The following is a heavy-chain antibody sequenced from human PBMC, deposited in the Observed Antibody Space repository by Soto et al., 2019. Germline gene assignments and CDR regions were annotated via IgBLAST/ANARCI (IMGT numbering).Heavy chain of an antibody. J-gene: IGHJ3*02. V-gene: IGHV3-30*03. CDR3: ARDLRGSEGEFFGPDAFAI. Sequence: QVQLVESGGGVVQPGRSLRLSCVGSGFTFSHYGMHWVRQAPGKGLEWVAVILYDGSKTYYGDSVEGRFAISRDNSKNTLYLQMNALRSEDTAVYYCARDLRGSEGEFFGPDAFAIWGQGTMVTVSS. CDR2: ILYDGSKT. CDR1: GFTFSHYG. D-gene: IGHD3-16*01.